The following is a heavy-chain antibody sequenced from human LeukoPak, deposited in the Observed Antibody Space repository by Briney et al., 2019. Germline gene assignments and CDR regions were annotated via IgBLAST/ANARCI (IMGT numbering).Heavy chain of an antibody. J-gene: IGHJ4*02. CDR2: IYPGDSDT. D-gene: IGHD3-3*01. CDR1: GYSFTSYW. CDR3: ARRRYDFWSGYYSFDY. Sequence: GESLKISCKGSGYSFTSYWIGWVRPMPGKGLEWMGIIYPGDSDTRYSPSSQGQVTISADKSISTAYLQWSGLKASDTAMYYCARRRYDFWSGYYSFDYWGQGTLVTVSS. V-gene: IGHV5-51*01.